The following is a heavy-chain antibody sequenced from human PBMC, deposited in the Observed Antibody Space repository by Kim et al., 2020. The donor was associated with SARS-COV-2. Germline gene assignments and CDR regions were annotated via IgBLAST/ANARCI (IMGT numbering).Heavy chain of an antibody. CDR3: AMTETLYYYYGMDV. Sequence: AQKFQGRGTITADKSTSTAYMELSSLRSEDTAVYYCAMTETLYYYYGMDVWGQGTTVTVSS. V-gene: IGHV1-69*02. J-gene: IGHJ6*02.